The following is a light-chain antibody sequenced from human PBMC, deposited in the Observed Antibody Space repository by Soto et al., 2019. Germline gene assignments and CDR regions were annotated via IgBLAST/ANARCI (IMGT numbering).Light chain of an antibody. CDR1: PSVPGTY. J-gene: IGKJ1*01. V-gene: IGKV3-20*01. CDR3: HQYTSVPET. CDR2: GAS. Sequence: ESVLTQSPGTLSLSPGERATLSCWASPSVPGTYLAWFPHKPGQAPRLLSYGASSRATGIPDRFSGSGSGTDFTVTISRLEPEDLEGYYCHQYTSVPETVGQGTKRELK.